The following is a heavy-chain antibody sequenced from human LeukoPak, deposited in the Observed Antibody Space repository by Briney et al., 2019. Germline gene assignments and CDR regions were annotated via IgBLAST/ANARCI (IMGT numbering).Heavy chain of an antibody. CDR1: GFTFSSYS. Sequence: GGSLRLSCAASGFTFSSYSMNWVRQAPGKGLEWVSSISSSSSYIYYADSVQGRFTISRDNAKNSLYLQMNSLRAEDTAVYYCASPVYQQAGMDVWGQGTTVTVSS. D-gene: IGHD2-2*01. CDR3: ASPVYQQAGMDV. CDR2: ISSSSSYI. J-gene: IGHJ6*02. V-gene: IGHV3-21*01.